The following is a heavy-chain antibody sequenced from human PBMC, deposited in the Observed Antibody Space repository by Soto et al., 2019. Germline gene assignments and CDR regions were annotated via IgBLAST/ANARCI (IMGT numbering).Heavy chain of an antibody. V-gene: IGHV3-48*03. CDR2: ISSSGSTI. Sequence: EVQLVESGGGLVQPGGSLRLSCAASGFTFSSYEMNWVRQAPGKGLEWVSYISSSGSTIYYADSVKGRFTISRDNGKNSLDLQMNGLGAEDTAVYYCAGEQYRRGGGYFDYWGQETLVTVSS. CDR1: GFTFSSYE. CDR3: AGEQYRRGGGYFDY. D-gene: IGHD3-16*01. J-gene: IGHJ4*02.